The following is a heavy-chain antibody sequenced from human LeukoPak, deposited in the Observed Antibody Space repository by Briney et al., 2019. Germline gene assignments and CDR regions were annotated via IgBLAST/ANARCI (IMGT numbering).Heavy chain of an antibody. D-gene: IGHD4-17*01. J-gene: IGHJ6*03. CDR3: ARGLRSHYYYYYYMDV. V-gene: IGHV4-39*01. CDR1: GGSISSSSYY. CDR2: IYYSGST. Sequence: SETLSLTCTVSGGSISSSSYYWGWIRQPPGKGLEWIGSIYYSGSTYYNPSLKSRVTISVDTSKNQFSLKLSSVTAADTAVYYCARGLRSHYYYYYYMDVCGKGTPVTVSS.